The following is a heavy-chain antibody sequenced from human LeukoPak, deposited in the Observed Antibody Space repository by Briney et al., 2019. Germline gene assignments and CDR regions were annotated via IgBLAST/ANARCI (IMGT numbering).Heavy chain of an antibody. Sequence: GESLKISCKASGYTFTGDWIGWVRQMPGKGLEWMGIIYPGVSDTKYNAPFQGQVTISADKSISTAYLQWGSLKASDTATYYCARPALYCSSTVCPPYMDVWGKGTTVTVSS. CDR2: IYPGVSDT. D-gene: IGHD2-2*01. J-gene: IGHJ6*03. V-gene: IGHV5-51*01. CDR3: ARPALYCSSTVCPPYMDV. CDR1: GYTFTGDW.